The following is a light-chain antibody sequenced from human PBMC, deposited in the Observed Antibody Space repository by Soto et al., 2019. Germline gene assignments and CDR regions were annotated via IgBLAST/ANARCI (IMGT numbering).Light chain of an antibody. CDR3: HHYGTSPRT. CDR1: QSVTSSF. V-gene: IGKV3-20*01. Sequence: EIVLTQSPGTLSLSPGERATLSCRASQSVTSSFLAWYQQKPGQAPRLLIYGASTRATGIPDRFSGSGSGTDFTLTISRLEPEDFAVYYCHHYGTSPRTFGQATKVEIK. J-gene: IGKJ1*01. CDR2: GAS.